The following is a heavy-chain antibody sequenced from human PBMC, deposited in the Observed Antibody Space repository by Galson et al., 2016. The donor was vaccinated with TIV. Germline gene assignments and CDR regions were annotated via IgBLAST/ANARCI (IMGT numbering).Heavy chain of an antibody. V-gene: IGHV1-3*01. J-gene: IGHJ4*02. CDR3: ARDPGYFVY. Sequence: SVKVSCKASGYTFTNYIMHWVRQAPGQRLEWMGWINAGNGNTEYSQKFQGRVTITRDTSASTAYMELSGLRSEDTAVYYCARDPGYFVYWGQGTLVTVSS. CDR2: INAGNGNT. D-gene: IGHD1-1*01. CDR1: GYTFTNYI.